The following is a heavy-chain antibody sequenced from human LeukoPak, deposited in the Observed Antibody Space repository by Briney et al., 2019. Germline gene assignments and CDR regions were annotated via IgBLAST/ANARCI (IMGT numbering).Heavy chain of an antibody. V-gene: IGHV1-8*03. CDR1: GYTFTSYD. CDR2: MNPNSGNT. Sequence: GASVKVSCKASGYTFTSYDINWVRQATGQGLEWMGWMNPNSGNTGYAQKFQGRVTITRNTSISTAYMELSSLRSEDTAVYYCARRPRITIFGVETGYYFDYWGQGTLVTVSS. D-gene: IGHD3-3*01. CDR3: ARRPRITIFGVETGYYFDY. J-gene: IGHJ4*02.